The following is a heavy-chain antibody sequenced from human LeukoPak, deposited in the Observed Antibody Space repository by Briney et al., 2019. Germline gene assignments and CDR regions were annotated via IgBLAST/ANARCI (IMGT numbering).Heavy chain of an antibody. D-gene: IGHD3-3*01. CDR1: GFTFSSYA. J-gene: IGHJ6*02. Sequence: GASLRLSCAASGFTFSSYAMSWVRQAPGKGLEWVSAISGSGGSTYYADSVKGRFTISRDNSKNTLYRQMNSLRAEDTAVYYCAKGPDITIFGVVIIPLDGMDVWGQGTTVTVSS. CDR3: AKGPDITIFGVVIIPLDGMDV. CDR2: ISGSGGST. V-gene: IGHV3-23*01.